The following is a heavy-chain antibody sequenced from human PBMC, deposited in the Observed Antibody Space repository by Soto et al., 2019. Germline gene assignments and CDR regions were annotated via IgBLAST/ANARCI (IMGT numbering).Heavy chain of an antibody. CDR1: GGTFSSYA. Sequence: QVQLVQSGAEVKKPGSSVKVSCKASGGTFSSYAISWVRQAPGQGLEWMGGIIPIFGTANYAQKFQGRVTMTADEXXSXAXXELSSLRSEDTAVYYCARSANHLWGGPYYFSGMDVWGQGTTVTVAS. CDR2: IIPIFGTA. D-gene: IGHD1-26*01. J-gene: IGHJ6*02. V-gene: IGHV1-69*12. CDR3: ARSANHLWGGPYYFSGMDV.